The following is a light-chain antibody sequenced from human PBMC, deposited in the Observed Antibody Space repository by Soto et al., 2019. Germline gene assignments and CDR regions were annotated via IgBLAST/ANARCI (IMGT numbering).Light chain of an antibody. CDR2: GAS. CDR1: QSVSSSY. CDR3: QQYGNSRT. J-gene: IGKJ1*01. Sequence: EIVLTQSPGTLSLSPGEGATLSCRASQSVSSSYLAWYQQKPGQAPRLLIYGASSRATGIPDRFSGSGSGTDFTLTISRLEPEDFAVYYCQQYGNSRTFGQGPKVEIK. V-gene: IGKV3-20*01.